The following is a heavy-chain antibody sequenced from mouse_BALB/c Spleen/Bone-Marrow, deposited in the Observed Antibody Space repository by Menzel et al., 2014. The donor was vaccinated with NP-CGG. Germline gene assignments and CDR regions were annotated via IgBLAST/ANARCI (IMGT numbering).Heavy chain of an antibody. CDR2: IDPANGNT. Sequence: EVQLQQSGAELVKPGASVKLSCTASGFNIKDTYMHWVKQRPEQGLEWIGRIDPANGNTKYDPKFQGKATITADTSSNTAYLQLSSLTSENTAVYYCARLITTDYWGQGTTLTVSS. CDR1: GFNIKDTY. J-gene: IGHJ2*01. D-gene: IGHD2-4*01. CDR3: ARLITTDY. V-gene: IGHV14-3*02.